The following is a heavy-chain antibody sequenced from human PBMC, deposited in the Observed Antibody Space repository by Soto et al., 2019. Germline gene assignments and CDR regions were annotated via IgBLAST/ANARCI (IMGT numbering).Heavy chain of an antibody. CDR2: ISGSGGST. Sequence: GGSLRLSCAASGFTFSSYAMSWVRQAPGKGLEWVSAISGSGGSTYYADSVKGRFTISRDNSKNTLYLQMNSLRAEDTAVYYCAKAPDSYGDYEDYYYYYMDVWGKGTTVTVSS. V-gene: IGHV3-23*01. D-gene: IGHD4-17*01. CDR3: AKAPDSYGDYEDYYYYYMDV. CDR1: GFTFSSYA. J-gene: IGHJ6*03.